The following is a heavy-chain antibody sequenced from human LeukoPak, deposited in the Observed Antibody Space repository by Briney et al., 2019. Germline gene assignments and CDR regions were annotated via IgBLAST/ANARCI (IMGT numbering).Heavy chain of an antibody. D-gene: IGHD1-26*01. V-gene: IGHV3-30-3*01. CDR3: ARSYYSIYFDY. Sequence: PGGSLRLSCAASGFTFSSYAMHWVRQAPGKGLGWVAVISYDGSNKYYADSVKGRLTISRDNSKNTLYLQMNSLRAEDTAVYYCARSYYSIYFDYWGQGTLVTVSS. CDR1: GFTFSSYA. J-gene: IGHJ4*02. CDR2: ISYDGSNK.